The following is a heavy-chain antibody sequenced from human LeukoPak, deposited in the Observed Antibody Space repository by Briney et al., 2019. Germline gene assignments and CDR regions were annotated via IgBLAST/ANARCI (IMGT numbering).Heavy chain of an antibody. CDR1: GFTFSSYG. D-gene: IGHD5-12*01. CDR3: ARRTYSGYDLAPEIFDY. CDR2: ISYDGSNK. V-gene: IGHV3-30*03. J-gene: IGHJ4*02. Sequence: PGGSLRLSCAASGFTFSSYGMHWVRQAPGKGLEWVAVISYDGSNKYYADSVKGRFTISRDNSKNTLYLQMNSLRAEDTAVYYCARRTYSGYDLAPEIFDYWGQGTLVTVSS.